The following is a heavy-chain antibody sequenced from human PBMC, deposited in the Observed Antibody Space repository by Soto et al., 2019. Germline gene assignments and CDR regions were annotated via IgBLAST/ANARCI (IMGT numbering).Heavy chain of an antibody. D-gene: IGHD3-16*01. CDR2: ISYDGSNK. J-gene: IGHJ6*02. CDR1: GFTFSSYG. V-gene: IGHV3-30*03. Sequence: QVQLVESGGGVVQPGRSLRLSCAASGFTFSSYGMHWVRQAPGKGLEWVAVISYDGSNKYYADSVKGRFTISRDNSKNTLYLQMNSLRAEDTAVYYGGRGGYHYGMDVWGQGTTVTVSS. CDR3: GRGGYHYGMDV.